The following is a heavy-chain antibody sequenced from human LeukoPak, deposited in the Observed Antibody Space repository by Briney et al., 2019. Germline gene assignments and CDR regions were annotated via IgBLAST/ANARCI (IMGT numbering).Heavy chain of an antibody. V-gene: IGHV4-34*01. J-gene: IGHJ4*02. Sequence: PSETLSLTCAVYGGSFSGYYWSWIRQPPGKGLEWIGEINHSGSTNYNPSLKSRVTISGDTSKKQFSLKLSSVTAADTAVYYCARGPQTYYDILTGLSFWGQGTQVTVSS. D-gene: IGHD3-9*01. CDR1: GGSFSGYY. CDR2: INHSGST. CDR3: ARGPQTYYDILTGLSF.